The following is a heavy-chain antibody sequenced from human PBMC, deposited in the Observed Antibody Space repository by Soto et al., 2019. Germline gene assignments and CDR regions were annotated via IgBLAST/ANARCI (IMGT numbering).Heavy chain of an antibody. D-gene: IGHD5-18*01. V-gene: IGHV3-66*02. CDR2: IYSGGST. J-gene: IGHJ4*02. Sequence: GGSLRLSCAASGFTVSSNYMSWVRQAPGKRLEWVSVIYSGGSTYYADSVKGRFTISRDNSKNTLYLQMNSLRAEDTAVYYCARAGYSYGLGFDYWGQGTLVTVSS. CDR3: ARAGYSYGLGFDY. CDR1: GFTVSSNY.